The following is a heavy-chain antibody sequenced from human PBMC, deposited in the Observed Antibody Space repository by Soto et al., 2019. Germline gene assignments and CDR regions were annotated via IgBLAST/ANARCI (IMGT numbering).Heavy chain of an antibody. CDR1: GGTFSSYA. CDR3: ARGPLLWGDV. D-gene: IGHD3-10*01. Sequence: ASVKVSCKASGGTFSSYAISWVRQAPGQRLEWMGWIIAGNGNTKYSQKFQGRVTITRDTSASTAYMELSSLRSEDTTVYYCARGPLLWGDVWGQGTTVTVSS. CDR2: IIAGNGNT. V-gene: IGHV1-3*01. J-gene: IGHJ6*02.